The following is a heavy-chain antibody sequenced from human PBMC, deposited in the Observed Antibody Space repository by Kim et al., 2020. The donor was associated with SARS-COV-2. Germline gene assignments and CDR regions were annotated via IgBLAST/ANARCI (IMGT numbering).Heavy chain of an antibody. CDR1: GGSVSSGSYY. J-gene: IGHJ4*02. D-gene: IGHD3-22*01. CDR3: ARAKGGYYDSSGYYFDY. CDR2: IYYSGST. Sequence: SETLSLTCTVSGGSVSSGSYYWSWIRQPPGKGLEWIGYIYYSGSTNYNPSLKSRVTISVDTSKNQFSLKLSSVTAADTAVYYCARAKGGYYDSSGYYFDYWGQGTLVTVSS. V-gene: IGHV4-61*01.